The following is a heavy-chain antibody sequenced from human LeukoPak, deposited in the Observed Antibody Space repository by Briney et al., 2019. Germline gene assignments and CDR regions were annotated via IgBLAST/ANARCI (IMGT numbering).Heavy chain of an antibody. CDR3: AIELGVAFDI. CDR2: IYYSGST. V-gene: IGHV4-39*02. J-gene: IGHJ3*02. CDR1: GGSISSSHYY. Sequence: MTSETLSLTCTVSGGSISSSHYYWDWIRQPPGKGLEWIGSIYYSGSTYYNPSLKSRVTMSVDTSKNQFSLKLSSVTAADTAVYYCAIELGVAFDIWGQGTMVTVSP.